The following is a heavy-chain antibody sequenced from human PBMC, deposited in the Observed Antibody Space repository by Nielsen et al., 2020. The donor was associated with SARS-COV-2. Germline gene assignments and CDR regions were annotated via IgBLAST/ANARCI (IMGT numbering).Heavy chain of an antibody. CDR1: GGSISSYY. CDR2: IYYSGST. V-gene: IGHV4-59*13. J-gene: IGHJ5*02. D-gene: IGHD3-22*01. Sequence: SETLSLTCTVSGGSISSYYWSWIRQPPGKGLEWIGYIYYSGSTNYNPSLKSRVTISVDTSKNQFSLKLSSVTAADTAVYYCARDRSRYYDSSGYYYVDWFDPWGQGTLVTVSS. CDR3: ARDRSRYYDSSGYYYVDWFDP.